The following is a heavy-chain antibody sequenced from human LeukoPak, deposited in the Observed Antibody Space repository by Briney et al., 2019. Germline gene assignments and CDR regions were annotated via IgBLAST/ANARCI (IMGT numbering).Heavy chain of an antibody. J-gene: IGHJ4*02. V-gene: IGHV3-23*01. CDR3: ARVKGCSDGSCYLECDY. CDR2: ISGSGGST. D-gene: IGHD2-15*01. Sequence: PGGSLRLSCAASGFTFTSYAMSWVRQAPGKGLEWVSTISGSGGSTYYADSVKGRFTISRDNAKNSLYLQMNSLRAEDTAVYYCARVKGCSDGSCYLECDYWGQGTLVTVSS. CDR1: GFTFTSYA.